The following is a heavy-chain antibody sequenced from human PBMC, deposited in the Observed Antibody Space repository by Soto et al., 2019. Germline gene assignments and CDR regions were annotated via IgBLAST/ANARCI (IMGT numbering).Heavy chain of an antibody. CDR1: GGSISSSNW. CDR2: IYHSGST. V-gene: IGHV4-4*02. Sequence: PSETLSLTCAVSGGSISSSNWWSWVRQPPGKGLEWIGEIYHSGSTNYNPSLKSRVTISVDTSKNQFSLKLRSVTAADTAVYYCARDLATMPGRYESRPTDYGMDVWGQGTTVTVSS. J-gene: IGHJ6*02. D-gene: IGHD3-22*01. CDR3: ARDLATMPGRYESRPTDYGMDV.